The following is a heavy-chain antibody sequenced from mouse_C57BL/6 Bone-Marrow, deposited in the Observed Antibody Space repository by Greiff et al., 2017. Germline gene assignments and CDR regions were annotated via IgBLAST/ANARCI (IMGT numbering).Heavy chain of an antibody. CDR2: ISSSGST. CDR1: GYSITSDY. J-gene: IGHJ4*01. CDR3: ARGLDSNYEDYYAMDY. V-gene: IGHV3-8*01. D-gene: IGHD2-5*01. Sequence: EVMLVESGPGLAKPSQTLSLTCSVTGYSITSDYWNWIRKFPGNKLEYMGYISSSGSTYYNPSLKSRISITRDTSKNQYYLQLNSVTTEDTATYYCARGLDSNYEDYYAMDYWGQGTSVTVSS.